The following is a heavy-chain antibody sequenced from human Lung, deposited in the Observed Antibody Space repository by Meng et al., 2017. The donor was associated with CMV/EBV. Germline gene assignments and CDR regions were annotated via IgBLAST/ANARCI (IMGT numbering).Heavy chain of an antibody. CDR1: GFTIAYAW. V-gene: IGHV3-15*01. Sequence: AASGFTIAYAWMSWVRQAPGRGLEWVGRIKDENDGGTTDFAAPVKGRFSISKDDSNNTLYLQMDSLKADDTGIYYCTTGTFSLHSDSWGHGTLVTVSS. J-gene: IGHJ5*01. CDR3: TTGTFSLHSDS. D-gene: IGHD2/OR15-2a*01. CDR2: IKDENDGGTT.